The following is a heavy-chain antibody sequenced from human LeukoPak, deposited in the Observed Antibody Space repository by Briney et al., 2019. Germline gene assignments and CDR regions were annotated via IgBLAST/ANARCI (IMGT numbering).Heavy chain of an antibody. V-gene: IGHV3-43*02. CDR1: GFTFDDYA. D-gene: IGHD3-22*01. J-gene: IGHJ4*02. CDR2: ISGDGGST. Sequence: GGPLRLSCAASGFTFDDYAMHWVRQAPGKGLEWVSLISGDGGSTYYADSVKGRFTISRDNSKNSLYLQMNSLRTEDTALYYCAKGQQRYYYDSSGYTFDYWGQGTLVTVSS. CDR3: AKGQQRYYYDSSGYTFDY.